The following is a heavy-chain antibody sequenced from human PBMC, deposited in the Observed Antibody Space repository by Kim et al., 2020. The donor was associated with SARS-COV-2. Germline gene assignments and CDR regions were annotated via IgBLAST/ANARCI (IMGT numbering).Heavy chain of an antibody. J-gene: IGHJ6*04. CDR1: GFTFSNAW. Sequence: GGSLRLSCAASGFTFSNAWMSWVRQAPGKGLEWVGRIKSKTDGGTTDYAAPVKGRFTISRDDSKNTLYLQMNSLKTEDTAVYYCTTDREGTLDYHGMDVWCEGTTVTVSS. D-gene: IGHD1-26*01. V-gene: IGHV3-15*01. CDR3: TTDREGTLDYHGMDV. CDR2: IKSKTDGGTT.